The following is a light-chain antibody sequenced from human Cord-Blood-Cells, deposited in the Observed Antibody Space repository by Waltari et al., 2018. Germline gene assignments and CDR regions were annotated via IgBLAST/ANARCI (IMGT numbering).Light chain of an antibody. V-gene: IGKV1-33*01. Sequence: IQMTQSPSSLSASVADRVTITCQASQDISNYLNLYQQKPGKAPKLLIYDASNLETGVPSRFSGSGSGTDFTFTISSLQPEDIATYYCQQYDNLPITFGQGTRLEIK. CDR2: DAS. J-gene: IGKJ5*01. CDR3: QQYDNLPIT. CDR1: QDISNY.